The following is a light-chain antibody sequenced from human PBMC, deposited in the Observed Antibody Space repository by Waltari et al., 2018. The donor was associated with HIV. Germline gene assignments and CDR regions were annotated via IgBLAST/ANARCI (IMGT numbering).Light chain of an antibody. V-gene: IGKV4-1*01. CDR1: RSVLYSSNNKNY. CDR2: WAS. Sequence: DIVMTQSPDSLTVFLGEGATINCKSSRSVLYSSNNKNYLAWYQQKAGQTPKLLIYWASTRESGVPDRFSASGSGTDFSLTISSLQAEDVAVYYCHQYYSTPYTFGQGTKVEIK. CDR3: HQYYSTPYT. J-gene: IGKJ2*01.